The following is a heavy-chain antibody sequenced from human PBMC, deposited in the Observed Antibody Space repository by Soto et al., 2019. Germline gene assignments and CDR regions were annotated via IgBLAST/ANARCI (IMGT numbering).Heavy chain of an antibody. Sequence: EVLLLESGGGLVPPGGSLRLSCAASGFTFNPFAMTWVRQAPGKGLEWVAALSGSGSLSYYADSVKGRFTISRDNSKNTMYLQMNNLRVDETAVYFCARDRGGALDSWGQGTLVTVSS. D-gene: IGHD2-15*01. CDR3: ARDRGGALDS. J-gene: IGHJ4*02. CDR1: GFTFNPFA. CDR2: LSGSGSLS. V-gene: IGHV3-23*01.